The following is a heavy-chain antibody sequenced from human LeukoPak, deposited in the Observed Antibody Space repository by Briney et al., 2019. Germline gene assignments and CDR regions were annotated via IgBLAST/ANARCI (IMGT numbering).Heavy chain of an antibody. D-gene: IGHD3-10*01. CDR2: IKQDGSQK. Sequence: PGGSLRLSCAASGFTFSNYWMSWVRQAPGKGLEWVANIKQDGSQKYYVDSVKGRFTISRDNAKNSLYLQMNSLRAEDTAVYYCVRGDDYYGSGSYPHAFDIWGQGTMVTVSS. CDR1: GFTFSNYW. V-gene: IGHV3-7*01. J-gene: IGHJ3*02. CDR3: VRGDDYYGSGSYPHAFDI.